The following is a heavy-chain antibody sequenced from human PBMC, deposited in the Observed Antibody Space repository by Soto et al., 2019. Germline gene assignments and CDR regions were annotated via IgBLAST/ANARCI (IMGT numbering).Heavy chain of an antibody. CDR3: ASDQGKVQFDY. D-gene: IGHD3-10*01. V-gene: IGHV3-33*01. CDR2: IWFDGSDK. CDR1: GFTFGRHV. Sequence: QVQLVESGGDVVQPGTSLRLSCAATGFTFGRHVMHWVRQAPGKGPEWVAVIWFDGSDKYYADSVKGRFTISRDNPRNTLYLQMDNLRVEDTSVYYCASDQGKVQFDYWGQGTLVTVSS. J-gene: IGHJ4*02.